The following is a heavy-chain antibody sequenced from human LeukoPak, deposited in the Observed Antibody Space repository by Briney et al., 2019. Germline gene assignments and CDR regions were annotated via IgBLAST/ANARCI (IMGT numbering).Heavy chain of an antibody. D-gene: IGHD3-10*01. CDR1: GFTFSSYW. CDR2: IEQDGSEK. Sequence: PGGSLRLSCAASGFTFSSYWMSWVRQAPGKGLEWVANIEQDGSEKYYVDSVKGRFTISRDNAKNSLYLQMNSLRAEDTAVYYCAGVAPMVRGVIYFDYWGQGTLVTVSS. CDR3: AGVAPMVRGVIYFDY. J-gene: IGHJ4*02. V-gene: IGHV3-7*03.